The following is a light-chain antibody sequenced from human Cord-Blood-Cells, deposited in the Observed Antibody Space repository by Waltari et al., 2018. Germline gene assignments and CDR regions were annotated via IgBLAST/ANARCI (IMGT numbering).Light chain of an antibody. CDR3: SSYTGSSTLV. Sequence: QSALTQPASVSGSPGQSITISCTGTSSDVGGYNYVSWYQQHPGKAPKLMIYDVSKRPSGVSSRFSRSKSGNTASLTISGLQAEDEADYYCSSYTGSSTLVFGGGTKLTVL. V-gene: IGLV2-14*01. J-gene: IGLJ3*02. CDR2: DVS. CDR1: SSDVGGYNY.